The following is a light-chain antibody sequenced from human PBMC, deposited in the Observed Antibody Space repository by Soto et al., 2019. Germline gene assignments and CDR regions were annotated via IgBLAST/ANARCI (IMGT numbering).Light chain of an antibody. V-gene: IGKV3-20*01. CDR3: QQFGSSPFT. Sequence: ENVLTQSPGTLSLSQGERATLSCRASQSVSSTYLAWYQQKPGQAPRLLIYGASRRATGIPDRFSGSGSGTDFTLTISRLEPEDFAVYYCQQFGSSPFTFGPGSMVDI. CDR2: GAS. CDR1: QSVSSTY. J-gene: IGKJ3*01.